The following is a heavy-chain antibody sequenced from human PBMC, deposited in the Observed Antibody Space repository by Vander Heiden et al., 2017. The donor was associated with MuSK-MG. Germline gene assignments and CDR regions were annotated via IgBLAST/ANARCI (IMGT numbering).Heavy chain of an antibody. Sequence: EVQLVESGGGLAQPGGSLRLSCAASGSIFSNYWMQWVLQAPGKGLAWVPRFDNGGSCNDGSCMSYADAVKGRFTISRDNAKNTLHLQMNSLRDEDTAVYYCARGGLLSRPLDFWGQGTLVTVSS. CDR1: GSIFSNYW. V-gene: IGHV3-74*01. CDR2: FDNGGSCNDGSCM. CDR3: ARGGLLSRPLDF. J-gene: IGHJ4*02. D-gene: IGHD3-16*01.